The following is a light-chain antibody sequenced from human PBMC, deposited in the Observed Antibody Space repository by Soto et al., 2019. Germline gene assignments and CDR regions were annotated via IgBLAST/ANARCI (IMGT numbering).Light chain of an antibody. CDR2: AAS. CDR1: ETLTND. Sequence: DIQMTQSPSSLSASVGDTVTITCRASETLTNDLAWIQQKPGKAPKSLIYAASSLLSGVSSRFRGSGSGTDFTLTISSLQPEDFATYYCQQYNSYPFTFGGGTRVEIK. V-gene: IGKV1-16*01. J-gene: IGKJ4*01. CDR3: QQYNSYPFT.